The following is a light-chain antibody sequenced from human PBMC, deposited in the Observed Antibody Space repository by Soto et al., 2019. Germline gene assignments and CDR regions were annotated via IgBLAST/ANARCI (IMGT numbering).Light chain of an antibody. Sequence: QSALTQPPSASGFPGQSVTISCTGTSSDIGAYNYVSWYQQRPGKAPKLIIYEVTKRPSGVPDRVFGSKSGNTASLTVSGLQTEDEADYYCSSFAGTNSFVFGTGTQLTVL. CDR2: EVT. CDR1: SSDIGAYNY. V-gene: IGLV2-8*01. J-gene: IGLJ1*01. CDR3: SSFAGTNSFV.